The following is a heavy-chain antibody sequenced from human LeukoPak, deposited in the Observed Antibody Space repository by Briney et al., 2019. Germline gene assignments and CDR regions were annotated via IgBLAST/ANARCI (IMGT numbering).Heavy chain of an antibody. D-gene: IGHD3-22*01. Sequence: ASVKVSCKASGYTFTGYYMHWVRQAPGQGLEWMGWINPNSGGTSYAQKFQGRVTMTRDTSISTAYMELSRLRSDDTAVYYCARDPAYYDSSGPATRFDPWGQGTLVTVSS. J-gene: IGHJ5*02. CDR1: GYTFTGYY. CDR2: INPNSGGT. CDR3: ARDPAYYDSSGPATRFDP. V-gene: IGHV1-2*02.